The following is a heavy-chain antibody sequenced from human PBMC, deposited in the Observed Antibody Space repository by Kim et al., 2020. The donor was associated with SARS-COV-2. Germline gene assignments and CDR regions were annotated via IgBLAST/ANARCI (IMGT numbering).Heavy chain of an antibody. J-gene: IGHJ3*02. D-gene: IGHD3-9*01. Sequence: GGSLRLSCAASGFTFSSYSMNWVRQAPGKGLEWVSSISSSSSYIYYADSVKGRFTISRDNAKNSLYLQMNSLRAEDTAVYYCAGGRLRYFDWRMALLPDDPGPGADAFDIWGQGTMVTVSS. V-gene: IGHV3-21*01. CDR3: AGGRLRYFDWRMALLPDDPGPGADAFDI. CDR1: GFTFSSYS. CDR2: ISSSSSYI.